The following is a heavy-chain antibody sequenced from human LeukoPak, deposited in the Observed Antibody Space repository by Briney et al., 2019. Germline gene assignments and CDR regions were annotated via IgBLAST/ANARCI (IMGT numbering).Heavy chain of an antibody. V-gene: IGHV1-69*05. CDR1: DGTFSSYA. Sequence: SVKVSCKASDGTFSSYAISWVRQAPGQGLEWMGRIIPIFGTANYAQKFQGRVTITTDESTSTAYMELSSLRSEDTAVYYCAREIRGSDAYFDYWGQGTLVTVSS. J-gene: IGHJ4*02. D-gene: IGHD3-10*01. CDR3: AREIRGSDAYFDY. CDR2: IIPIFGTA.